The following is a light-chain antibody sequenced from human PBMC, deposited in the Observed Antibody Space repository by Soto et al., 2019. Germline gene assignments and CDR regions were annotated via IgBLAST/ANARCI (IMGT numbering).Light chain of an antibody. CDR3: RQFDSLPLT. CDR2: DAS. Sequence: DIQMTQSPSSLSASVGDRVTITCQASQDISNFLNWYQQKPGKAPKILIYDASVLEAAVPSRFSGGGSGTHFTLTISSLQAEDVGTYYCRQFDSLPLTFGGGTKVEIK. CDR1: QDISNF. V-gene: IGKV1-33*01. J-gene: IGKJ4*01.